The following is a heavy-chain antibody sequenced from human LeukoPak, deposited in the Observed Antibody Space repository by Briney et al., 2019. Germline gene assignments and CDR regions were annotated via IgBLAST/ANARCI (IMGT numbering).Heavy chain of an antibody. Sequence: GGSLRLSCAASGFTFSSYWMSWVRQAPGKGLEWVANIKQDGSEKYYVDSVKGRFTISRDNAKNSLYLQMNSLRAEDTAVYYCAGLIVVVPAARRDYMDVWGKGTTVTISS. J-gene: IGHJ6*03. CDR1: GFTFSSYW. CDR2: IKQDGSEK. V-gene: IGHV3-7*01. CDR3: AGLIVVVPAARRDYMDV. D-gene: IGHD2-2*01.